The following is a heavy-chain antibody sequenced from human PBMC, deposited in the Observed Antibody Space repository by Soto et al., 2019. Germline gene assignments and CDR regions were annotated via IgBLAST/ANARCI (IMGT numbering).Heavy chain of an antibody. D-gene: IGHD3-10*01. CDR3: ARGLKFTTPLVRGVNPYYYYYMDV. CDR1: GYTFSSYD. V-gene: IGHV1-8*01. J-gene: IGHJ6*03. CDR2: MNPNSGDT. Sequence: QVQLVQSGAEVKKPGASVKVSCKASGYTFSSYDINWVRQATGQGLEWMGWMNPNSGDTNYPQKFQGRVTMTRNTAIPTAYLELSSLRSEDTAVYYCARGLKFTTPLVRGVNPYYYYYMDVWGEGTTVTVSS.